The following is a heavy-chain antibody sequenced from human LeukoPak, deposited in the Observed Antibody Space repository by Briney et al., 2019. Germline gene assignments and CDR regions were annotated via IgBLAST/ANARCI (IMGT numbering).Heavy chain of an antibody. CDR1: GGSFSGYY. CDR3: AGAGKTGLWFGGRWFDP. D-gene: IGHD3-10*01. J-gene: IGHJ5*02. CDR2: INHSGST. Sequence: PSETLSLTCAVHGGSFSGYYWSWIRQPPGKGLEWIGEINHSGSTNYNPSLKSRVTISVDTSKNQFSLKLSSVTAADTAVYYCAGAGKTGLWFGGRWFDPWGQGTLVTVSS. V-gene: IGHV4-34*01.